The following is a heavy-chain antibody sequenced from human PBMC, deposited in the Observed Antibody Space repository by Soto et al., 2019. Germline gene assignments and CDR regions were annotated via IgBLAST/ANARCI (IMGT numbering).Heavy chain of an antibody. J-gene: IGHJ4*02. CDR3: AASDSSSWQHDY. Sequence: QVQLVQSGAELKKPGSSVRVSCKISGDSFSSYAISGVRQAPGEGLEWVGDIIPIFETANYAQKFQGRVTITAVESTTTAYMEVTRLRPEDTAIFYCAASDSSSWQHDYWGQGTLITVSS. CDR2: IIPIFETA. D-gene: IGHD6-13*01. CDR1: GDSFSSYA. V-gene: IGHV1-69*01.